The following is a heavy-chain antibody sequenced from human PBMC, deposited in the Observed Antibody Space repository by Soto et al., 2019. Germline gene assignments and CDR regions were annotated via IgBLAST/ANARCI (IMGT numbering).Heavy chain of an antibody. CDR2: ISGSGGST. J-gene: IGHJ6*02. V-gene: IGHV3-23*01. CDR3: AKFWSGYSYYYYYGMDV. Sequence: GGSLRLSCAASGFTFSSYAMSWVRQAPGKGLEWVSAISGSGGSTYYADSVKGRFTISRDNSKNTLYLQMNSLRAEDTAVYYCAKFWSGYSYYYYYGMDVWGQGTTVTVSS. CDR1: GFTFSSYA. D-gene: IGHD3-3*01.